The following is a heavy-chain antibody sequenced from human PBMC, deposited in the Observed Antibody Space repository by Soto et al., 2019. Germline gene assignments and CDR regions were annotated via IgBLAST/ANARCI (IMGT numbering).Heavy chain of an antibody. Sequence: PSETLSLTCTVSGGSISSYYWSWIRQPPGKGLEWIGYIYYSGSTNYNPSLKSRVTISVDTSKNQFSLKLSSVTAADTAVYYCARQIDGLLWFGEDSPRYGWFDPWGQGTLVTVSS. CDR1: GGSISSYY. CDR3: ARQIDGLLWFGEDSPRYGWFDP. CDR2: IYYSGST. V-gene: IGHV4-59*08. D-gene: IGHD3-10*01. J-gene: IGHJ5*02.